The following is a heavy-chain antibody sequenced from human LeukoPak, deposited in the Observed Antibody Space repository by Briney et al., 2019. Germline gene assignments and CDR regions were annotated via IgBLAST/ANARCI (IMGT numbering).Heavy chain of an antibody. CDR1: GFTFGDYG. D-gene: IGHD3-10*01. CDR2: LNWNGDNT. J-gene: IGHJ6*03. Sequence: VRPGGSLRLSCAASGFTFGDYGMSWVRQAPGKGLEWVSGLNWNGDNTGYADSVKGRFTISRDNAKNSLYLQMNSLRAEDTALYHCAREGGGAPVHGSGSYYKLSMDVWGKGTTVTISS. CDR3: AREGGGAPVHGSGSYYKLSMDV. V-gene: IGHV3-20*01.